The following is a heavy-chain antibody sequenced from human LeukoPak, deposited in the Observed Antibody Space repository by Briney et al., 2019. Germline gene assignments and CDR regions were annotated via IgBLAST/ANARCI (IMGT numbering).Heavy chain of an antibody. D-gene: IGHD5-18*01. CDR1: GGTFSSYA. Sequence: ASVKVSCKASGGTFSSYAISWVRQAPGQGLEWMGGIIPIFGTANYAQKFQGRVTITAYESTSTAYMELSSLRSEDTAVYYCARGYSYAPALSGMDVWGQGTTVTVSS. CDR2: IIPIFGTA. CDR3: ARGYSYAPALSGMDV. J-gene: IGHJ6*02. V-gene: IGHV1-69*13.